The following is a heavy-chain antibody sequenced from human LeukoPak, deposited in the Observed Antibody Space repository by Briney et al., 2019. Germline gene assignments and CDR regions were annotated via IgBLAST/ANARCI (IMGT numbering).Heavy chain of an antibody. D-gene: IGHD3-10*01. CDR2: INPNSGGT. V-gene: IGHV1-2*02. CDR3: ARTRLLWFGELSKYNWFDP. J-gene: IGHJ5*02. CDR1: GYTFTGYY. Sequence: GASVKVSCKASGYTFTGYYMHWVRQAPGQGLEWMGWINPNSGGTNYAQKFQGRVTMTRVASISTAYMELSRLRSDDTAVYHCARTRLLWFGELSKYNWFDPWGQGTLVTVSS.